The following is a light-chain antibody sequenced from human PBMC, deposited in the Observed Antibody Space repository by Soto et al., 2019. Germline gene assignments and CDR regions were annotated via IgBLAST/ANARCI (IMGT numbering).Light chain of an antibody. CDR1: SNDVGGYYY. Sequence: QSALTQPASVSGPPGQSITISCTGTSNDVGGYYYVSWYQRHPGKAPKLMIYEVTNRPSGVSDRFSGSKSDNTASLTISGLQAEDEADYYCSSHTSSSTYVIGTGTKLTVL. V-gene: IGLV2-14*01. CDR3: SSHTSSSTYV. J-gene: IGLJ1*01. CDR2: EVT.